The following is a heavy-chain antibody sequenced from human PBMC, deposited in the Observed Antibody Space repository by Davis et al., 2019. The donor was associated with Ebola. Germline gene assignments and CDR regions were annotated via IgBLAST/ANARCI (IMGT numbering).Heavy chain of an antibody. CDR2: IKQDGSEK. CDR1: KFTFSSYW. Sequence: GESLKISCAASKFTFSSYWMSWVRQAPGKGLEWVANIKQDGSEKYYVDSVKGRFTISRDNAKNSLYLQMNSLRAEDTAVYYCAKPGGRQLVGYYYGMDVWGQGTTVTVSS. CDR3: AKPGGRQLVGYYYGMDV. V-gene: IGHV3-7*01. J-gene: IGHJ6*02. D-gene: IGHD6-6*01.